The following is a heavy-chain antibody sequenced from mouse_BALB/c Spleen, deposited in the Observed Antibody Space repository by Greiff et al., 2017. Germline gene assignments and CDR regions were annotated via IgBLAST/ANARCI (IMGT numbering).Heavy chain of an antibody. J-gene: IGHJ3*01. D-gene: IGHD2-14*01. V-gene: IGHV1-15*01. CDR1: GYTFTDYE. CDR2: IDPETGGT. Sequence: VKLQQSGAELVRPGASVTLSCKASGYTFTDYEMHWVKQTPVHGLEWIGAIDPETGGTAYNQKFKGKATLTADKSSSTAYMELRSLTSEDSAVYYCHRYDGAWFAYWGQGTLVTVSA. CDR3: HRYDGAWFAY.